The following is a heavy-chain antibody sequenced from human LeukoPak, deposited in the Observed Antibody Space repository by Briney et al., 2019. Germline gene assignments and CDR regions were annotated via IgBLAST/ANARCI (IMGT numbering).Heavy chain of an antibody. J-gene: IGHJ3*02. CDR3: AREWGSSTSIIGARSIDAFDI. D-gene: IGHD2-2*01. CDR1: GFTFSNSW. V-gene: IGHV3-7*01. Sequence: GGSLRLSCLASGFTFSNSWMTWVRQAPGKGLEWVANIKQDGSEKYYVDSVKGRFTISRDNAKNSLYLQMNSLRAEDTAVYYCAREWGSSTSIIGARSIDAFDIWGQGTMVTVSS. CDR2: IKQDGSEK.